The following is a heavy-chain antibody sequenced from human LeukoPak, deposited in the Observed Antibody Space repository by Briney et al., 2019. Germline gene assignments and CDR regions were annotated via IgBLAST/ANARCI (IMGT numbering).Heavy chain of an antibody. Sequence: GGSLRLSCVASQFIFTNYDMNWVRQAPGKGLEWVSSIDSSGGYMFYADSVKGRFIISRDNAKDSLYLQMNSLRVEDTAVYYCLRGDRRGYWGQGTLVTVSS. CDR2: IDSSGGYM. J-gene: IGHJ4*02. V-gene: IGHV3-21*06. CDR1: QFIFTNYD. CDR3: LRGDRRGY.